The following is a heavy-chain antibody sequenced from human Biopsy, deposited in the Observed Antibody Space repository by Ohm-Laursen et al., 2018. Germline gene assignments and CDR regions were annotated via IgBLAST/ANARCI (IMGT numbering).Heavy chain of an antibody. Sequence: QTLSLTCAVYGGSFSGYYWSWIRQPPGKGLEWIGEINHSGSTNYNPSLKSRVTISVDTSKDQFSLKLSSVTAADTAVYYCARGRLRAVARFDYWGQGTLVTVSS. CDR3: ARGRLRAVARFDY. V-gene: IGHV4-34*01. J-gene: IGHJ4*02. D-gene: IGHD6-19*01. CDR2: INHSGST. CDR1: GGSFSGYY.